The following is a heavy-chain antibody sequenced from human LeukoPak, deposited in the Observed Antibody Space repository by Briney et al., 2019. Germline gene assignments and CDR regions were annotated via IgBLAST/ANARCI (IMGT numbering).Heavy chain of an antibody. V-gene: IGHV3-33*08. CDR3: ATASGYYMDV. CDR2: IWYDGGNR. Sequence: PGGSLRLSCAASGFTFTSYVMSWVRQAPGKGLEWVAIIWYDGGNRYYAESVKGRFTISRDNSKNTLYLQMNSLSVEDTAVYYCATASGYYMDVWGKGTTVTVSS. CDR1: GFTFTSYV. D-gene: IGHD3-10*01. J-gene: IGHJ6*03.